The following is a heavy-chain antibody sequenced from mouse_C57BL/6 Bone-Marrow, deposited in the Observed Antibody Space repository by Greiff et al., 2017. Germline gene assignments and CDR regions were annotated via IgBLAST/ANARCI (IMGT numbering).Heavy chain of an antibody. V-gene: IGHV14-4*01. CDR3: TVAGYYPFAY. D-gene: IGHD2-3*01. J-gene: IGHJ3*01. Sequence: EVQLQQSGAELVRPGASVKLSCTASGFNIKDDYMDWVKQRPEQSLEWIGWIDPENGDTDYASKFQGKATITADTSSNTAYLLLSSLTSDDTVDYCCTVAGYYPFAYWGQGTLVTVSA. CDR1: GFNIKDDY. CDR2: IDPENGDT.